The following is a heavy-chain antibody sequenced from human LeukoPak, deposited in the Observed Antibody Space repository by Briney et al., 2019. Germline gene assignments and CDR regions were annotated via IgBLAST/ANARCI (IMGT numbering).Heavy chain of an antibody. CDR3: ARTCSGYYLLDY. V-gene: IGHV1-18*01. Sequence: ASVKVSCKASGYTFTSYGISWVRQAPGLGLEWMGWISAYNGNTNYAQKLQGRVTMTTDTSTSTAYMELRSLRSDDTAVYYCARTCSGYYLLDYWGQGTLVTVSS. CDR2: ISAYNGNT. J-gene: IGHJ4*02. D-gene: IGHD3-22*01. CDR1: GYTFTSYG.